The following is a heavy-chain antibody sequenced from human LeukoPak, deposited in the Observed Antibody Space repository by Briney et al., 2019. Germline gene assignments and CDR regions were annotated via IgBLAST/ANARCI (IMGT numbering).Heavy chain of an antibody. CDR2: IYYRGST. D-gene: IGHD2-2*01. V-gene: IGHV4-31*03. J-gene: IGHJ5*02. CDR1: GGSISSGGFH. CDR3: ARVFPSCSRTSCYGFGP. Sequence: SQTLSLTCTVSGGSISSGGFHWSSIRQHPGEGMEWIGHIYYRGSTYDNPSLKSRVTISVDTSKNQFSVRLSAVTAEDTAVYYCARVFPSCSRTSCYGFGPWGERTVVSVS.